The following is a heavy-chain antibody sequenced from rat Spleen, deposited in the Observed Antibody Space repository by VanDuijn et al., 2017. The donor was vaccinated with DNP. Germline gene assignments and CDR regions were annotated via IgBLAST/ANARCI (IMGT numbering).Heavy chain of an antibody. D-gene: IGHD4-3*01. V-gene: IGHV5-31*01. CDR2: ITGGGGTT. J-gene: IGHJ2*01. CDR3: VREKFGVDY. CDR1: GFTFSYYW. Sequence: EVQLVESGGDLVQPGRSLKLSCVASGFTFSYYWMAWIRQVPGKGLEWIASITGGGGTTSYPDSVKGRFTISRENAKNTLYLQMTKVGSEDTAIYYCVREKFGVDYWGQGVMVTVSS.